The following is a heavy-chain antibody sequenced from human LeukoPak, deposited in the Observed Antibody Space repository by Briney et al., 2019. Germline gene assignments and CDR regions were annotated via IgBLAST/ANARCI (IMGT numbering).Heavy chain of an antibody. Sequence: PSQTLSLTCTVSGDSISSGGYYWSWIRQHPGKGLEWIGYIYYSGSTYYNPSLKSRVTLSVDTSKNQFSLKVSSVTAADTAVYYCASAAWGGSSSWYPLDYWGQGTLVTASS. J-gene: IGHJ4*02. CDR2: IYYSGST. CDR3: ASAAWGGSSSWYPLDY. D-gene: IGHD6-13*01. CDR1: GDSISSGGYY. V-gene: IGHV4-31*03.